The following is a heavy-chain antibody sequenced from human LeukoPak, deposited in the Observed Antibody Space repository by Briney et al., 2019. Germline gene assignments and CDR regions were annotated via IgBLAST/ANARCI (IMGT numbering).Heavy chain of an antibody. V-gene: IGHV1-69*05. CDR2: IIPIFGTA. D-gene: IGHD3-3*01. Sequence: ASVKVSCKASGGTFSSYAISWVRQAPGQGLEWMGGIIPIFGTANYAQKFQGRVTITTDESTSTAYMELSSLRSEDTAVYYCARDITIFGVGRGGFDYWGQGTPVTVSS. J-gene: IGHJ4*02. CDR1: GGTFSSYA. CDR3: ARDITIFGVGRGGFDY.